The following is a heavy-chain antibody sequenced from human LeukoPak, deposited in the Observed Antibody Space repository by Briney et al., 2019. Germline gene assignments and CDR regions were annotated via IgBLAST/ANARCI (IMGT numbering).Heavy chain of an antibody. D-gene: IGHD1-26*01. V-gene: IGHV1-46*01. Sequence: ASVKVSCKASGYTLSSYYIHWVRQAPGQGLEWMGMVNPSGGNTPYAQKFEGRVTMTGDMSTSTVYMELSSLTSDDTAVYYCXXDFGVGATVLDYWGQGTLVTVSS. J-gene: IGHJ4*02. CDR2: VNPSGGNT. CDR3: XXDFGVGATVLDY. CDR1: GYTLSSYY.